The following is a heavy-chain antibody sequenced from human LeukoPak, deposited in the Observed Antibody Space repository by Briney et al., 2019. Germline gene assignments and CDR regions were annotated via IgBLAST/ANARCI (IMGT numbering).Heavy chain of an antibody. Sequence: SETLSLTCAVYGGSFSGYYWSWIRQPPGKGLEWIGEINHSGSTNYNPSLKSRVTISVDTSKNQFSLKLSSVTAADTAVYYCARAVLRYFDWLGDAFDIWGQGTMVTVSS. CDR1: GGSFSGYY. CDR2: INHSGST. V-gene: IGHV4-34*01. CDR3: ARAVLRYFDWLGDAFDI. D-gene: IGHD3-9*01. J-gene: IGHJ3*02.